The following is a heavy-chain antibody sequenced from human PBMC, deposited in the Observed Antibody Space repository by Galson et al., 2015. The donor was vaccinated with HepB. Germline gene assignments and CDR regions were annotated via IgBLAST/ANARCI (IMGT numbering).Heavy chain of an antibody. D-gene: IGHD6-19*01. CDR1: GFTFSSYS. V-gene: IGHV3-48*01. J-gene: IGHJ6*02. Sequence: SLRLSCAASGFTFSSYSMNWVRQAPGKGLEWVSYISSSSSTIYYADSVKGRFTISRDNAKNSLCLQMNNLRAEDTAVYYCARDGGGSIAVAGFGMDVWGQGTTVTVSS. CDR3: ARDGGGSIAVAGFGMDV. CDR2: ISSSSSTI.